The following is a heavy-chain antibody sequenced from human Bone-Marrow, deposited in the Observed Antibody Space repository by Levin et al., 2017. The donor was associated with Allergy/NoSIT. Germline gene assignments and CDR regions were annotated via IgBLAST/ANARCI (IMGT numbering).Heavy chain of an antibody. CDR3: AREMSSSPYP. CDR1: GASISSSSYH. CDR2: IYYSGTT. D-gene: IGHD6-13*01. V-gene: IGHV4-39*01. Sequence: SSETLSLTCTVSGASISSSSYHWGWIRQPPGKGLEWIGSIYYSGTTYYNPSLRSRVTISVDTSKNQFSLSLSSVTAADTAVYYCAREMSSSPYPWGQGTLVTVSS. J-gene: IGHJ5*02.